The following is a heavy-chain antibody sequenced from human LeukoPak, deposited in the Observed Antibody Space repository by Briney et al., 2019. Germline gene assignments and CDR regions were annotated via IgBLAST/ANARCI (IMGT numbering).Heavy chain of an antibody. J-gene: IGHJ4*02. V-gene: IGHV3-23*01. D-gene: IGHD3-16*02. Sequence: GGSLRLSCAASGFTFSDYAMTWVRQAAGKGLEWVSDISGTGYFTSYADSVKGRFTISIDNSKSTLSLQMNSLRAEDTAVYYCVATFGGVIVNTYFDFWGQGILVTVSS. CDR1: GFTFSDYA. CDR2: ISGTGYFT. CDR3: VATFGGVIVNTYFDF.